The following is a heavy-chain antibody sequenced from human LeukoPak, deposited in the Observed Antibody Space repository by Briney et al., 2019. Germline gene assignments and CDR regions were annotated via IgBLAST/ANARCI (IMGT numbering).Heavy chain of an antibody. J-gene: IGHJ4*02. CDR1: GFTFSSYG. D-gene: IGHD3/OR15-3a*01. CDR2: IWYDGSNK. V-gene: IGHV3-33*01. Sequence: GGSLRLSCAAAGFTFSSYGMHWVRQAPGDGLGWVAVIWYDGSNKYYADSVKGRFTISRDNSKNTLYLQMNSLRAEDTAVYYCARSWAGYPFDYWGQGTLVTVSS. CDR3: ARSWAGYPFDY.